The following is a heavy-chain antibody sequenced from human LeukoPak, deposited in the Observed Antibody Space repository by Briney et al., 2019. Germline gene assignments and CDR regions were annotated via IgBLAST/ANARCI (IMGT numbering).Heavy chain of an antibody. J-gene: IGHJ4*02. V-gene: IGHV1-18*01. CDR1: GYTFTSYG. CDR3: ARFIAVARRGYYFDY. D-gene: IGHD6-19*01. Sequence: GASVKVSFKASGYTFTSYGISWVRQAPGQGLEWMGWISAYNGNTNYAQKLQGRVTVTTDTSTSTAYMELRSLRSDDTAVYYCARFIAVARRGYYFDYWGQGTLVTVSS. CDR2: ISAYNGNT.